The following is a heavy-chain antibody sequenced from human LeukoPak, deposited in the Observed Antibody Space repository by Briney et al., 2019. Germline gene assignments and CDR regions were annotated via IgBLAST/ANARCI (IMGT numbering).Heavy chain of an antibody. Sequence: GGSLRLSCAASGFTVSSNYMSWVRQAPGKGLEWDSVIYSGGSTNYADSVKGRFTISRDSSKNTLYLQMNSLRAEDTAVYYCARDLGGRMGLSAVWGQGTTVTVSS. D-gene: IGHD5-24*01. CDR2: IYSGGST. CDR3: ARDLGGRMGLSAV. V-gene: IGHV3-53*01. CDR1: GFTVSSNY. J-gene: IGHJ6*02.